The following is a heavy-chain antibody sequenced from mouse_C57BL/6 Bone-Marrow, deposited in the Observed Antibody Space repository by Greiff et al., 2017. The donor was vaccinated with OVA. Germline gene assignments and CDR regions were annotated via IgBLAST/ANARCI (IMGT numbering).Heavy chain of an antibody. CDR3: ARYSNYVWYFDV. CDR2: IDPANGNT. D-gene: IGHD2-5*01. J-gene: IGHJ1*03. V-gene: IGHV14-3*01. Sequence: EVQLQQSVAELVRPGASVKLSCTASGFNIKNTYMHWVKQRPEQGLEWIGRIDPANGNTKYAPKFQGKATITADTSSNTAYLHLTSLTSEDTAIYYCARYSNYVWYFDVWGTGNAVTVSS. CDR1: GFNIKNTY.